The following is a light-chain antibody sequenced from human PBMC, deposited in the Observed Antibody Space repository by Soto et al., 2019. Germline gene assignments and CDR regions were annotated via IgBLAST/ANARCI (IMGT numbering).Light chain of an antibody. CDR2: GAS. Sequence: EIVMTQSPATLSVSPGERATLSCRASQSVSSNLAWYQQKPGQAPRLLIYGASTRATGIPARFSGSGSGTEFTLTISSLQSEYIATYYWLQDYNYPRTCGQGTMLEIK. CDR1: QSVSSN. CDR3: LQDYNYPRT. V-gene: IGKV3-15*01. J-gene: IGKJ1*01.